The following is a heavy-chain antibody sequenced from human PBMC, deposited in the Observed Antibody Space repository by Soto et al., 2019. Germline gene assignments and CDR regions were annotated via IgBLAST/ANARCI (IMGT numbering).Heavy chain of an antibody. J-gene: IGHJ6*02. CDR3: ARGACSSTSCYKTYYYYGMDV. V-gene: IGHV1-2*04. Sequence: ASVKVSCKTSGYTFTGYYMHWVRQAPGQGLEWMGWINPNSGGTNYAQKFQGWVTMTRDTSISTAYMELSRLRSDDTAVYYCARGACSSTSCYKTYYYYGMDVWGQGTTVTVSS. CDR2: INPNSGGT. CDR1: GYTFTGYY. D-gene: IGHD2-2*02.